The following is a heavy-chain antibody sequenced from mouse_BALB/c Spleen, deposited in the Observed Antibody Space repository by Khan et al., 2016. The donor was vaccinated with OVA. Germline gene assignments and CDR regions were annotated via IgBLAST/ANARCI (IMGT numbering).Heavy chain of an antibody. CDR3: ARDGAYYKNDGWFAY. CDR2: INPSSGYT. Sequence: VQLQESGAELARPGASVKMSCKASGYTFTSYTIHWINQRPGQGLEWIGYINPSSGYTNYTQTFKDKATLTADKSSTTAYMQLSSLTSDDSAVYYCARDGAYYKNDGWFAYWGQGTLVTVSA. J-gene: IGHJ3*01. V-gene: IGHV1-4*01. D-gene: IGHD2-14*01. CDR1: GYTFTSYT.